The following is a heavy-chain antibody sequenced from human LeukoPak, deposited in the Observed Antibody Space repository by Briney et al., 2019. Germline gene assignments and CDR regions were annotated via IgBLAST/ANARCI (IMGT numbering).Heavy chain of an antibody. CDR1: GGSISSYH. J-gene: IGHJ4*02. CDR2: IYYSGST. Sequence: SETLSLPCTVSGGSISSYHWSWIRQPPGKGLEWIGSIYYSGSTNYNPSLKSRVTISVDTSNNQFSLKLSSVTAADTAVYYCARGFSGWTRYDYWGQGTLVTVSS. V-gene: IGHV4-59*01. CDR3: ARGFSGWTRYDY. D-gene: IGHD6-19*01.